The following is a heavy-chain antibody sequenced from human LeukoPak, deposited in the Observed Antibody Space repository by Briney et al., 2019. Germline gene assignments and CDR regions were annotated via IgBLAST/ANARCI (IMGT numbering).Heavy chain of an antibody. V-gene: IGHV4-34*01. J-gene: IGHJ4*02. CDR2: INHSGST. D-gene: IGHD5-18*01. CDR3: ARGGGYSYGPTFDY. Sequence: NTTETLSLTCAVYGGSFSGYYWSWIRQPPGKGLEWIGEINHSGSTNYNPSLKSRVTISVDTSKNQFSLKLSSVTAADTAVYYCARGGGYSYGPTFDYWGQGTLVTVSS. CDR1: GGSFSGYY.